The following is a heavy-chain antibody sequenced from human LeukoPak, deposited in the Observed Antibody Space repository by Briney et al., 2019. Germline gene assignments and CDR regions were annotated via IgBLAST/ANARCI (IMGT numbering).Heavy chain of an antibody. V-gene: IGHV1-69*13. CDR3: AGSSYCSGGSCYYAGMDV. D-gene: IGHD2-15*01. Sequence: SVKVSRKASGGTFSSYAISWVRQPPGQGLEWMGGIIPIFGTANYAQKFQGRVTITADESTSTAYMELSSLRSEDTAVYYCAGSSYCSGGSCYYAGMDVWGQGTTVSVSS. CDR2: IIPIFGTA. CDR1: GGTFSSYA. J-gene: IGHJ6*02.